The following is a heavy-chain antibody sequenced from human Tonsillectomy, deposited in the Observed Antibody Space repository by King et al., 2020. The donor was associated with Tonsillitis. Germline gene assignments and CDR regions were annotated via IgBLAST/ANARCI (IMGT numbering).Heavy chain of an antibody. CDR3: ARDGPNYYYMDV. CDR1: GFTFSSYG. J-gene: IGHJ6*03. V-gene: IGHV3-33*08. Sequence: VQLVESGGGVVQPGRSLRLSCAASGFTFSSYGMHWVRQAPGKGLEWVAVIWYDGSNKYYADSVKGRFTISRDNSKNTLYLQMNGLRAEDTAVYYCARDGPNYYYMDVWAKGTPVTVSS. CDR2: IWYDGSNK.